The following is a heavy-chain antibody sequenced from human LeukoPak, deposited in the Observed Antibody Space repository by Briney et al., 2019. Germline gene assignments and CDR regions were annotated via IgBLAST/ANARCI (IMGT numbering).Heavy chain of an antibody. CDR1: GGSISSYY. Sequence: PSETLSLTCTVSGGSISSYYWSWIRQPPGKGLEWIGYIYYSGSTNYNPSLKSRVTISVDTSKNQFSLKLSSETAADTAVYYCARDQRYCTNGVCYRVFDYWGQGTLVTVSS. CDR2: IYYSGST. V-gene: IGHV4-59*12. J-gene: IGHJ4*02. D-gene: IGHD2-8*01. CDR3: ARDQRYCTNGVCYRVFDY.